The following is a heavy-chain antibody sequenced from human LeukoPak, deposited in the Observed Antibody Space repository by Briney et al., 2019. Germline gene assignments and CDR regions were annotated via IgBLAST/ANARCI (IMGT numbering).Heavy chain of an antibody. J-gene: IGHJ6*02. CDR1: GFTFSSYG. Sequence: PGGSLRLSCAASGFTFSSYGMHWVRQAPGKGLEWVAVISYDGSNKYYADSVKGRFTISRDNSKNTLYLQMNSLRAEDTAVYYCAMTRRITIFGVPQRWRSGMDVWGQGTTVTVSS. CDR3: AMTRRITIFGVPQRWRSGMDV. V-gene: IGHV3-30*03. CDR2: ISYDGSNK. D-gene: IGHD3-3*01.